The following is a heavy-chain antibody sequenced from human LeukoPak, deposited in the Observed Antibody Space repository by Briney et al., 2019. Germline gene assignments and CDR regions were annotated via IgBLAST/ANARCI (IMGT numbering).Heavy chain of an antibody. CDR3: VNSGYYFGWFDP. J-gene: IGHJ5*02. D-gene: IGHD3-22*01. V-gene: IGHV4-59*01. CDR2: IYYSGST. Sequence: SETLSPTCTVSGASISSYYWSWIRQPPGKGLEWIGYIYYSGSTNYNPSLESRVTISVDTSKNQFSLKLTSVTPADTAVYYCVNSGYYFGWFDPWGQGTLVTVSS. CDR1: GASISSYY.